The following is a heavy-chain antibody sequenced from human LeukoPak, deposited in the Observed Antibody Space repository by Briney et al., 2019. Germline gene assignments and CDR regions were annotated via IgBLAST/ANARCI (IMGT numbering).Heavy chain of an antibody. CDR3: ARDLRSCSGGSCYFSNWFDP. Sequence: ASVKVSCKASGYTFTSYGISWVRQAPGQGLEWMGWVSANNGDTNYAQILQGRVTMTTDTSTSTAYMELRSLRSDDTAVYYCARDLRSCSGGSCYFSNWFDPWGQGTLVTVSS. D-gene: IGHD2-15*01. V-gene: IGHV1-18*01. CDR1: GYTFTSYG. J-gene: IGHJ5*02. CDR2: VSANNGDT.